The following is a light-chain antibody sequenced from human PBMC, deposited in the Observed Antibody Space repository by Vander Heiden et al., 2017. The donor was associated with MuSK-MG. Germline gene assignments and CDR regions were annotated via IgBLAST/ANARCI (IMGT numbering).Light chain of an antibody. J-gene: IGLJ2*01. V-gene: IGLV3-1*01. CDR2: QDS. Sequence: SYELTQPPSVSVSPGQTASITCSGDKLGDKYACWYQQKPGQSPGLVIYQDSKRPSGIPERFSGSNSGNTATLTISGTQAMDESDYYCPEWDSSTVVFGGGTKLTVL. CDR3: PEWDSSTVV. CDR1: KLGDKY.